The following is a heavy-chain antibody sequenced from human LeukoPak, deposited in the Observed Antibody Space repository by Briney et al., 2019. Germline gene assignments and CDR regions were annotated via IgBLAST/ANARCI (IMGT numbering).Heavy chain of an antibody. CDR3: ARDPRFLEWFTSLNYYYYMDV. J-gene: IGHJ6*03. V-gene: IGHV3-30-3*01. CDR1: GFTFSSYA. CDR2: ISYDGSNK. Sequence: GGSLRLSCAASGFTFSSYAMHWVRQAPGKGLEWVAVISYDGSNKYYADSVKGRFTISRDNSKNTLYLQMNSLGAEDTAVYYCARDPRFLEWFTSLNYYYYMDVWGKGTTVTVSS. D-gene: IGHD3-3*01.